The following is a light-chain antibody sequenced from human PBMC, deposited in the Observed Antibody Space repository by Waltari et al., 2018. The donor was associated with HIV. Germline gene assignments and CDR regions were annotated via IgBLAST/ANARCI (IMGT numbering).Light chain of an antibody. Sequence: SYELTQPPSVSVSPGQTARITCSGDALPKQYAYWYQQRPGQAPVLVIYKDTERPSGIPERFSGSSSGTTATLTIIGFQAQDEADYHCQSADSNASLWVFGGGTKLTVL. V-gene: IGLV3-25*03. CDR1: ALPKQY. CDR3: QSADSNASLWV. J-gene: IGLJ3*02. CDR2: KDT.